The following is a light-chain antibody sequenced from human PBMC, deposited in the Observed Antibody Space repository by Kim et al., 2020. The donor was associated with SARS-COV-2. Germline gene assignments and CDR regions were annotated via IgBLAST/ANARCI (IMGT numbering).Light chain of an antibody. CDR2: EVS. Sequence: QSVPIACTGTGNDIGRYNYISWYQQHPGRAPKLIIYEVSRRPSGVPDRFSGSKSGNTASLTVSGLQAEDEAEYYCSSYTGSNTLIFGGGTNLAVL. CDR3: SSYTGSNTLI. V-gene: IGLV2-8*01. CDR1: GNDIGRYNY. J-gene: IGLJ2*01.